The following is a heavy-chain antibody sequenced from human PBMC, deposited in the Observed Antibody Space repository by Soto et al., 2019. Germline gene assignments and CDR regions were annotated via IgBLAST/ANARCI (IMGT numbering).Heavy chain of an antibody. D-gene: IGHD6-19*01. J-gene: IGHJ4*02. CDR2: ISYDGSNK. Sequence: QVQLVESGGGVVQPGRSLRLSCAASGFTFSSYGMHWVRQAPGKGLEWVAVISYDGSNKYYADSVKGRFTISRDNSKNTLYLQMNSRRAEDTAVYYCAKDRPPHSSGWYVGFDYWGQGTLVTVSS. CDR3: AKDRPPHSSGWYVGFDY. V-gene: IGHV3-30*18. CDR1: GFTFSSYG.